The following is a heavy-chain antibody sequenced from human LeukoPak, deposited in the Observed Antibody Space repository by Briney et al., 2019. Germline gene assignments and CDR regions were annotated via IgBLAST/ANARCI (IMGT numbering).Heavy chain of an antibody. Sequence: SETLSLTCTVSGGSISSYYWNWIRQPPGKGLEWIGYIYYSGSTNYNPSLKSRVTISVDTSKNQFSLKLSSVTAADTAVYYCARDGTLRYFDWSRLYNWFDPWGQGTLVTVSS. V-gene: IGHV4-59*12. J-gene: IGHJ5*02. D-gene: IGHD3-9*01. CDR3: ARDGTLRYFDWSRLYNWFDP. CDR1: GGSISSYY. CDR2: IYYSGST.